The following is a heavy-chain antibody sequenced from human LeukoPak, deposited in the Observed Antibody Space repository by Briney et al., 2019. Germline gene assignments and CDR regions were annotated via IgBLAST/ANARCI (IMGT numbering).Heavy chain of an antibody. CDR3: GRYNSGYYYYFDY. V-gene: IGHV4-38-2*01. Sequence: NPSEPLSPTCAVAGSSVSNGYYWGCIRQPPGNGLVWIGSIYHSGSTYYNPSLKSRVTISVDTSKNQFSLKLSSVTAADTAVYYCGRYNSGYYYYFDYWGQGTLVTVPS. CDR1: GSSVSNGYY. CDR2: IYHSGST. D-gene: IGHD3-22*01. J-gene: IGHJ4*02.